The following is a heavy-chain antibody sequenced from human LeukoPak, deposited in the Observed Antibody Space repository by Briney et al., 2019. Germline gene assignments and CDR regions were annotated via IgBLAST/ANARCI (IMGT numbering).Heavy chain of an antibody. CDR2: IKQDGSDS. Sequence: PGGSLRLSCAASGFTFSRFWMSWVRQAPGKGLERVANIKQDGSDSYYVDSVKGRFTISRDNAKNSLYLQMNSLRVEVTAVYYCARFGGFGSLWGQGTLVPVSS. V-gene: IGHV3-7*01. D-gene: IGHD3-16*01. CDR1: GFTFSRFW. J-gene: IGHJ4*02. CDR3: ARFGGFGSL.